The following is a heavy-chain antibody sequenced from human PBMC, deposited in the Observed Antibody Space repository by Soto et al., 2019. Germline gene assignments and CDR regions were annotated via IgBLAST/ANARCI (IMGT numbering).Heavy chain of an antibody. Sequence: QVQLVQSGAEVKKPGASVKVSCKASGYTFTSYDINWVRQATGQGLEWMGWMNPNSGNTGYAQKFQGRVTMTRNTSISTAYMELSSLRSEDTAVYYCARGPVTTYYYYYYSMDVWGQGTTVTVSS. CDR3: ARGPVTTYYYYYYSMDV. J-gene: IGHJ6*02. D-gene: IGHD4-17*01. CDR2: MNPNSGNT. V-gene: IGHV1-8*01. CDR1: GYTFTSYD.